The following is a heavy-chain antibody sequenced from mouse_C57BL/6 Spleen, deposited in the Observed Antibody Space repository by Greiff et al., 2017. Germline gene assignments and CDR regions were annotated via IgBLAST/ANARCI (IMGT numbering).Heavy chain of an antibody. V-gene: IGHV1-69*01. CDR2: IDPSGSYT. CDR3: ARSGSSILYFDV. CDR1: GYTFTSYW. J-gene: IGHJ1*03. D-gene: IGHD1-1*01. Sequence: VQLQQPGAELVMPGASVKLSCKASGYTFTSYWMHWVKQRPGQGLEWIGEIDPSGSYTNYNQKFKGKSTLTVDKSSSTAYMQLSSLTSEDSAVYYCARSGSSILYFDVWGTGTTVTVSS.